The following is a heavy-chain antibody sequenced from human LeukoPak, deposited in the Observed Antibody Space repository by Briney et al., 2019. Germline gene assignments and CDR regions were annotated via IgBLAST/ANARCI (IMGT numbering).Heavy chain of an antibody. CDR3: ARRGYFDWSVDY. D-gene: IGHD3-9*01. Sequence: SETLSLTCTVPGGSISSYYWSWIRQPPGKGLEWIAYIYYSGSTNYNPSLKSRVTISVDTSKNQFSLKLSSVTAADTAVYYCARRGYFDWSVDYWGQGTLVTVSS. CDR1: GGSISSYY. V-gene: IGHV4-59*08. J-gene: IGHJ4*02. CDR2: IYYSGST.